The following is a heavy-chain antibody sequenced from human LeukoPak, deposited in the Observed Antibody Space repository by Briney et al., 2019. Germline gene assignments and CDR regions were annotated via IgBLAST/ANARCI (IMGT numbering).Heavy chain of an antibody. J-gene: IGHJ4*02. CDR1: GLTFSSYG. V-gene: IGHV3-23*01. CDR3: ANGGIVGATGGVDY. CDR2: VSGSGGST. Sequence: GGSLTLSCAPSGLTFSSYGMGWARHAPGEGLEWVSSVSGSGGSTYYADCVKGRFTISRDKSKNTLYLQMNSLRAEDRAVYYCANGGIVGATGGVDYWGEGTLVTVSS. D-gene: IGHD1-26*01.